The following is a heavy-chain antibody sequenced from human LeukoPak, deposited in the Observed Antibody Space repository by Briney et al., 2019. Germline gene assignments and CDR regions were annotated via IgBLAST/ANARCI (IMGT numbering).Heavy chain of an antibody. CDR2: ISKDGSDE. CDR1: GFTFSRYV. CDR3: ARAAPVRGVTFFDY. Sequence: GGSLRLSCVASGFTFSRYVIHWVRQAPGKGLEWVAVISKDGSDEYYADSVKGRFTVSRDPSKNSLYLQMNNLRGEDTAVYYCARAAPVRGVTFFDYWGQGTLVTVSS. V-gene: IGHV3-30*04. D-gene: IGHD3-10*01. J-gene: IGHJ4*02.